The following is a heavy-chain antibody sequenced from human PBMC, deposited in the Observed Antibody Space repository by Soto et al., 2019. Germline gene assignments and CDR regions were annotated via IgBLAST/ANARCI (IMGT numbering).Heavy chain of an antibody. CDR1: GGSISSGGYY. V-gene: IGHV4-31*03. D-gene: IGHD3-10*01. J-gene: IGHJ5*02. CDR2: IYYSGST. Sequence: QVQLQESGPGLVKPSQTLSLTCTVSGGSISSGGYYWSWIRQHPGKGLEWIGYIYYSGSTYYTPSLKSRVTISVDTSKNQFSLKLSSVTAADTAVYYCARGGTGFGALGLWFDPWGQGTLVTVSS. CDR3: ARGGTGFGALGLWFDP.